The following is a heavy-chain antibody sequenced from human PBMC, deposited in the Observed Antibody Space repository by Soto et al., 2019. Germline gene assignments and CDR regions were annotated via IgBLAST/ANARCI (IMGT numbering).Heavy chain of an antibody. J-gene: IGHJ6*02. CDR3: ATSGVRGYYYALDV. D-gene: IGHD3-10*01. CDR2: IYHRGTT. Sequence: SETLSLTCAVSGDSISSDIWWNWVRQSPGKGLEWIGEIYHRGTTNYNPSLKSRLSISVDQSRNQFTLNLNSVTAADTAIYYCATSGVRGYYYALDVWGQGTTVTVSS. CDR1: GDSISSDIW. V-gene: IGHV4-4*02.